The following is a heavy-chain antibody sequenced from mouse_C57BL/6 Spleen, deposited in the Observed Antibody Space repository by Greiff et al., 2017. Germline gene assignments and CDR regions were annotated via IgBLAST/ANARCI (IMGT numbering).Heavy chain of an antibody. V-gene: IGHV1-62-2*01. J-gene: IGHJ4*01. CDR3: ARHEVGYDAMDY. D-gene: IGHD2-10*02. Sequence: QVQLKESGAELVKPGASVKLSCKASGYTFTEYTIHWVKQRSGQGLEWIGWFYPGSGSIKYNEKFKDKATLTSDKSSSTVYMELSRLTSEDSAVYFCARHEVGYDAMDYWGQGTSVTVSS. CDR2: FYPGSGSI. CDR1: GYTFTEYT.